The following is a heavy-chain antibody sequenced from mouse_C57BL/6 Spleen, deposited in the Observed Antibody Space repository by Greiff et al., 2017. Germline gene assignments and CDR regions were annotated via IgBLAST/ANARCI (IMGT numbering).Heavy chain of an antibody. CDR3: ARDGVYYGSN. V-gene: IGHV1-76*01. J-gene: IGHJ2*01. CDR2: IYPGSGTT. D-gene: IGHD1-1*01. Sequence: QVQLQQSGAELVRPGASVKLSCKASGYTFTDYYINWVKQRPGQGLEWIARIYPGSGTTYYNEKFKGKATLTAEKSSSTAYMQLSSLTSEDSAVYFCARDGVYYGSNWGQGTTLTVSS. CDR1: GYTFTDYY.